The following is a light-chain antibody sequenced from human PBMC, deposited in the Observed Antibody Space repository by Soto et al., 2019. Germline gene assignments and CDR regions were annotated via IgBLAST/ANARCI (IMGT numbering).Light chain of an antibody. CDR2: DAS. CDR3: QQRSNWPPT. V-gene: IGKV3-11*01. Sequence: EIVLAQSPATLSLSPVEISTLSVMASQSVSSDLAWYQQKPGQAPRLLIYDASNRATGIPARFSGSGSGTDFTLTISSLEPEDFAVYYCQQRSNWPPTCGQGTRREIK. J-gene: IGKJ5*01. CDR1: QSVSSD.